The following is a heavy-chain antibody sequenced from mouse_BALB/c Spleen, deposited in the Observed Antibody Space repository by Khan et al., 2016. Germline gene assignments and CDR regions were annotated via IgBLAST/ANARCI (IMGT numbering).Heavy chain of an antibody. J-gene: IGHJ3*01. Sequence: QVQLQQSGAELMKPGASVKISCKATGYTFSTYWIEWIKQRPGHGLEWIGEILPESVHTNYNEKFRGKATFTADTSSNTAYMQLSSLTSEDSAVYYCARSDGFYPLTYWGQGTLVTVSA. CDR2: ILPESVHT. CDR1: GYTFSTYW. D-gene: IGHD2-3*01. V-gene: IGHV1-9*01. CDR3: ARSDGFYPLTY.